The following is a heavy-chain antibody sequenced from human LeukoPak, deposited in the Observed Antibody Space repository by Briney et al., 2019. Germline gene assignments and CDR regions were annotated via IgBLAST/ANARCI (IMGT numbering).Heavy chain of an antibody. CDR1: GGSISSYY. D-gene: IGHD4-23*01. CDR3: ARAPRVYGGNSHFDY. J-gene: IGHJ4*02. Sequence: SETLSLTCTVSGGSISSYYWSWIRQPPGKGLEWIGYIYYSGSTNYNPSLKSRVTISVDTSKNQFSPKLSSVTAADTAVYYCARAPRVYGGNSHFDYWGQGTLVTVSS. CDR2: IYYSGST. V-gene: IGHV4-59*01.